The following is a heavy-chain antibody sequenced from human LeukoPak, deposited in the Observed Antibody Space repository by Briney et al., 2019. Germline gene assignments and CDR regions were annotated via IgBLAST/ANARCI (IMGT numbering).Heavy chain of an antibody. D-gene: IGHD6-6*01. CDR1: GFTFSNAW. V-gene: IGHV3-15*01. CDR3: AREYGGAARQENPYYFDY. J-gene: IGHJ4*02. Sequence: GGSLRLSCAASGFTFSNAWMSWVRQAPGKGLEWVGRIKSKTDGGTTDYAAPVKGRFTISRDNSKNTLYLQMNGLRAEDTAVYYCAREYGGAARQENPYYFDYWGQGTLVTVSS. CDR2: IKSKTDGGTT.